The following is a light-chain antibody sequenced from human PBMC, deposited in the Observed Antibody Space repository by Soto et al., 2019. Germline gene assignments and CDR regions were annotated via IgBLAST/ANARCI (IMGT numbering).Light chain of an antibody. Sequence: AIRMTQSPSSFSASTGDRVTITCRASQGISSYLAWYQQKPGKAPKLLIYAASTLQSGVPSRFSGSGSGTDFTLTISCLQSEAFATYYCQQYYSHPLTFGGGTKVDIK. CDR2: AAS. J-gene: IGKJ4*01. CDR1: QGISSY. V-gene: IGKV1-8*01. CDR3: QQYYSHPLT.